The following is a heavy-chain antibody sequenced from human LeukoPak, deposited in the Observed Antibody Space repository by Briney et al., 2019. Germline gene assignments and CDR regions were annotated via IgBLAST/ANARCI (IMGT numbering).Heavy chain of an antibody. Sequence: SETLSPTCTVSGGSISSSSYYWGWIRQPPGKGLEWIGSIYYSGSTYYNPSLKSRVTISVDTSKNQFSLKLSSVTAADTAVYYCARDSRGAASRFDYWGQGTLVTVSS. J-gene: IGHJ4*02. V-gene: IGHV4-39*07. CDR2: IYYSGST. D-gene: IGHD6-13*01. CDR3: ARDSRGAASRFDY. CDR1: GGSISSSSYY.